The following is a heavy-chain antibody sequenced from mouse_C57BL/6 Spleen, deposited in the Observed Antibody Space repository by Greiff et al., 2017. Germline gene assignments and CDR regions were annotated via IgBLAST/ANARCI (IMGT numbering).Heavy chain of an antibody. V-gene: IGHV5-4*01. CDR2: ISDGGSYT. J-gene: IGHJ2*01. CDR1: GFTFSSYA. D-gene: IGHD2-2*01. CDR3: ARDGLWLHYFDY. Sequence: DVQLVESGGGLVKPGGSLKLSCAASGFTFSSYAMSWVRQTPEKRLEWVATISDGGSYTYYPDNVKGRFTISRDNAKNNLYLQMSHLKSEDTAMYYCARDGLWLHYFDYWGQGTTLTVSS.